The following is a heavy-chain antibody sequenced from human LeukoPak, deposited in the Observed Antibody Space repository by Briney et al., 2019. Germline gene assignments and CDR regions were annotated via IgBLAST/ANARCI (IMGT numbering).Heavy chain of an antibody. CDR2: ISGSGGST. V-gene: IGHV3-23*01. CDR1: GFTFSSYE. Sequence: GGSLRLSCAASGFTFSSYEMNWVRQAPGKGLEWVSAISGSGGSTYYADSVKGRFTISRDNSKNTLYLQMNSLRAEDTAVYYCAKDLATPVSGNWFDPWGQGTLVTVSS. CDR3: AKDLATPVSGNWFDP. J-gene: IGHJ5*02. D-gene: IGHD5-12*01.